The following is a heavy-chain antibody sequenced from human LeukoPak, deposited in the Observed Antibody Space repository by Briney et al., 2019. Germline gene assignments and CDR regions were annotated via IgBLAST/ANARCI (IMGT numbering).Heavy chain of an antibody. D-gene: IGHD6-19*01. CDR2: IKSKTDGGTT. CDR1: GFTFSNAW. J-gene: IGHJ4*02. CDR3: TTAFRVAGAFDY. V-gene: IGHV3-15*01. Sequence: GGSLRLSCAASGFTFSNAWMSWVRQAPGKGLEWVGRIKSKTDGGTTDYAAPVKGRFTISRDDSKNTLYLQMNSLKTEDTAVYYCTTAFRVAGAFDYWGQGTLVTVSS.